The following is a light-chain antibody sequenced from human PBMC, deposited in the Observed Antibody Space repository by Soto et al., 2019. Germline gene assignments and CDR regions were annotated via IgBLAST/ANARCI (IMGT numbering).Light chain of an antibody. CDR2: AAS. J-gene: IGKJ5*01. CDR1: QGISSD. V-gene: IGKV1-9*01. Sequence: DIQLTQSPSFLSSSFGDRVTITCRASQGISSDLAWYQQNPGKAPKLLIYAASTLQTGVPSTFSGSGSGTEFTLTISSLQHEDFGTYYCQQFKSYTITFGQGTRLENK. CDR3: QQFKSYTIT.